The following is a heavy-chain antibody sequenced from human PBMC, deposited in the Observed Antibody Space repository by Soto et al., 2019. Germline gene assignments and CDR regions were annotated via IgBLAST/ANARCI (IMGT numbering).Heavy chain of an antibody. Sequence: SVKVSCKASGGTFSSYSISWVRQAPGQGLEWMGGIIPIFGTANYAQKFQGRVTITADESTSTAYMELSSLRSEDTAVYYCARDPGCSGGSCYDYYYGMDVWGQGTTVTVSS. CDR3: ARDPGCSGGSCYDYYYGMDV. CDR1: GGTFSSYS. J-gene: IGHJ6*02. V-gene: IGHV1-69*13. CDR2: IIPIFGTA. D-gene: IGHD2-15*01.